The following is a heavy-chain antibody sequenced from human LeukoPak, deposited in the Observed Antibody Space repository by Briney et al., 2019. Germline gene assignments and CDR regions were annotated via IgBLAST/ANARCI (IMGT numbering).Heavy chain of an antibody. Sequence: SETLSLTCTVSGGSISSGGYYWSWIRQHPGKGLEWIGYIYYSGSTYYNPSLKSRVTISVDTSKNQFSLKLSSVTAADTAGYYCARGVGAAAPDAFDIWGQGTMVTVSS. CDR3: ARGVGAAAPDAFDI. J-gene: IGHJ3*02. CDR1: GGSISSGGYY. V-gene: IGHV4-31*03. D-gene: IGHD2-15*01. CDR2: IYYSGST.